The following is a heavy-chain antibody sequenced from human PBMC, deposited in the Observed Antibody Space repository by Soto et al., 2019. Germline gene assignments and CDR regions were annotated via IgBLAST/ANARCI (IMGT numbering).Heavy chain of an antibody. V-gene: IGHV3-23*01. CDR2: ISGSGGST. J-gene: IGHJ4*02. Sequence: EVQLLESGGGLVQPGGSLRLSCAASGFTLSKYAMSWVRQAPGKGLEWVSTISGSGGSTFYAGSVKGRFTVSRDNSKNTLYLLMSSLRAEDTAVYYCGKTDGVEGQLIDSWGQGTLVTVSS. CDR1: GFTLSKYA. CDR3: GKTDGVEGQLIDS. D-gene: IGHD3-3*01.